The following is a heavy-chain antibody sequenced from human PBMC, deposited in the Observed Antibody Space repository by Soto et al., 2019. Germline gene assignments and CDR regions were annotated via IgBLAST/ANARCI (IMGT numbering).Heavy chain of an antibody. J-gene: IGHJ5*02. D-gene: IGHD3-10*01. Sequence: SETLSLTCTFSCGSIISGGYYWSWIRQHPGKGLEWIGYIYYSGSTYYNPSLKSRVTISVDTSKNQFSLKLSSVTAADTAVYYCARDYYGSGSYYNWFDPWGQGTLVTVSS. CDR1: CGSIISGGYY. CDR2: IYYSGST. V-gene: IGHV4-31*03. CDR3: ARDYYGSGSYYNWFDP.